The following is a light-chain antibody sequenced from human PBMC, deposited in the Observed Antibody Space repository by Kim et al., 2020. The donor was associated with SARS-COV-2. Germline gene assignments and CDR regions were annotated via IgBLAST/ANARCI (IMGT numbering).Light chain of an antibody. J-gene: IGLJ3*02. Sequence: SEAPGQTASITCSGDKLGDKYACWYQQKPGQSPVLVIYQDSKRPSGIPERVSGSNSGNTATLTIRGTQAMDEADYYYQAWDSSTWVFGGGTQLTFL. CDR2: QDS. CDR3: QAWDSSTWV. CDR1: KLGDKY. V-gene: IGLV3-1*01.